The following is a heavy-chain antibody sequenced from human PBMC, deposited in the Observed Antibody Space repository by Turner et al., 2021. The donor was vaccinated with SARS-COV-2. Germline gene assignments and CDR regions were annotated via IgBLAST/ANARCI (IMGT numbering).Heavy chain of an antibody. J-gene: IGHJ4*02. V-gene: IGHV3-21*01. CDR2: ISSSSSYI. CDR3: ARWTSYYYDNSGYYPAQFDY. Sequence: EVQLVESGGGLVKPGVSLRPPCAASGFIFISYSMNWLRQAPGKGLEWVSSISSSSSYIYYADSLKGRFTISRDNAKNSLYLQMNSLRAEDTAVYYCARWTSYYYDNSGYYPAQFDYWGQGTLVTVSS. D-gene: IGHD3-22*01. CDR1: GFIFISYS.